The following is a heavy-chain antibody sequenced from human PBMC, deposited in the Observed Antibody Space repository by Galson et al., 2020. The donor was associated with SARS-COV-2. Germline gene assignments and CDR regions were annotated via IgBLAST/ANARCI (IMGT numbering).Heavy chain of an antibody. Sequence: GGSLRLSCEAYGFMYSRYWMSWVRQAPGKGLEWVANIDLNGGERYYLDSVKGRFSISRDNAKNSVYRQMNSLRAEDTAVYYCVRERALGYCSGGSCRSFDPWGQGTLVRVSS. CDR3: VRERALGYCSGGSCRSFDP. CDR2: IDLNGGER. CDR1: GFMYSRYW. V-gene: IGHV3-7*01. D-gene: IGHD2-15*01. J-gene: IGHJ5*02.